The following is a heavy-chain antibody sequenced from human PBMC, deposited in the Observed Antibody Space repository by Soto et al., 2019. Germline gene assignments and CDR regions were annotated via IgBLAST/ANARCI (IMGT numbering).Heavy chain of an antibody. CDR3: TTEFFDSSGYYFLFVD. CDR2: IKSKSDGGTT. D-gene: IGHD3-22*01. V-gene: IGHV3-15*07. J-gene: IGHJ4*02. CDR1: GFSFTRAW. Sequence: GGFLRLSCAASGFSFTRAWMNWVRQAPGKGPEWVGRIKSKSDGGTTDYGAPVKGRFTISRDDSKNTLYLQMNSLKTEDTAVYYCTTEFFDSSGYYFLFVDWGQGALVTVSS.